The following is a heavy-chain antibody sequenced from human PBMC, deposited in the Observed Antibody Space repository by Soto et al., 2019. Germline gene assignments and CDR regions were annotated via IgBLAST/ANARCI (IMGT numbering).Heavy chain of an antibody. CDR3: ARQKVDAGDY. J-gene: IGHJ4*02. CDR1: GYTFTSYD. D-gene: IGHD2-15*01. V-gene: IGHV1-8*01. CDR2: VNPNSGNT. Sequence: QVQLVQSGAEVKKPGASVKVSCKASGYTFTSYDINWVRQATGQGLEWMGWVNPNSGNTGYAQKYQGIVTMTRNTSLSTAYMVLSSLRSEDTAVYYCARQKVDAGDYWGQGTLVTVSS.